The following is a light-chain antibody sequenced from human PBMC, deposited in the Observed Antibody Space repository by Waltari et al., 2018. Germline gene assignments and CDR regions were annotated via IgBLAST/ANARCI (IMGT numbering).Light chain of an antibody. CDR1: SGHSDYS. J-gene: IGLJ2*01. V-gene: IGLV4-69*01. CDR3: QTWGTGFVV. Sequence: QLALTQSPSASASLGASVKLTCTLSSGHSDYSIAWHQQQPEKGPRYLMKLDSDGSHTMGDGIPHRFAGSSSGAWRYLTISSLQYEDEADYYCQTWGTGFVVFGGGTKLTVL. CDR2: LDSDGSH.